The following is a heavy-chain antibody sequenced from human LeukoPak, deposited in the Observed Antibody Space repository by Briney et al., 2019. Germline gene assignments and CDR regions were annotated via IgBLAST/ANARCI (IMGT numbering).Heavy chain of an antibody. CDR2: IYYSGST. J-gene: IGHJ4*02. V-gene: IGHV4-59*12. Sequence: SETLSLTCTVSGGSISSYYWSWIRQPPGKGLEWIGYIYYSGSTNYNPSLKSRVTISVDTPKNQFSLKLSSVTAADTAVYYCAREDIVATGTYFDYWGQGTLVTVSS. CDR1: GGSISSYY. D-gene: IGHD5-12*01. CDR3: AREDIVATGTYFDY.